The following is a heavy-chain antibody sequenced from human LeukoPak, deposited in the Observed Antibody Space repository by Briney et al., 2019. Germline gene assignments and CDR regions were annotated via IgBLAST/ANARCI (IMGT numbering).Heavy chain of an antibody. Sequence: SETLSLTCTVSGGSISSYYWSWIRQPPGQGLEWIGYIYYSGSTNYNPSLKSRVTISRDTSKNQFSLKLRSVTAADTAVYYCTSGGMVSGDYWGHGTLVTVSS. CDR2: IYYSGST. CDR3: TSGGMVSGDY. V-gene: IGHV4-59*01. D-gene: IGHD2-8*01. CDR1: GGSISSYY. J-gene: IGHJ4*01.